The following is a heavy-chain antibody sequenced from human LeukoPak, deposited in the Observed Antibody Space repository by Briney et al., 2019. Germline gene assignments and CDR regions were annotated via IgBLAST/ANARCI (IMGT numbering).Heavy chain of an antibody. V-gene: IGHV4-4*07. J-gene: IGHJ6*03. CDR2: IYTSGST. CDR3: ARDWGSSSGYYYYYMDV. D-gene: IGHD6-6*01. Sequence: SETLSLTCTVSGGSISSYYWSWIRQPAGKGLEWIGRIYTSGSTNYNPSLKSRVTMSVDTSKNQFSLKLSSVTAADTAVYYCARDWGSSSGYYYYYMDVWGKGTTVTVSS. CDR1: GGSISSYY.